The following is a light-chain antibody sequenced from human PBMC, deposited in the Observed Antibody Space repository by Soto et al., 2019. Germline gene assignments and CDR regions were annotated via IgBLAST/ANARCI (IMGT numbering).Light chain of an antibody. CDR1: QSVSSSY. CDR2: GAF. CDR3: QQYGSSPALT. Sequence: EIVLTHSPGTLSLSPGERATLSCRASQSVSSSYLAWYQQKPGQAPRLLIYGAFSRATGIPDRFSGSGSGTDFTLTISRLEPEVFAVYYCQQYGSSPALTFGGGTKVEIK. J-gene: IGKJ4*01. V-gene: IGKV3-20*01.